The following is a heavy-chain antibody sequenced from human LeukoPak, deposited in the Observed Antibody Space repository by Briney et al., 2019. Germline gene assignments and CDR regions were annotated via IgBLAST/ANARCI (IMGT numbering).Heavy chain of an antibody. CDR3: VRRPRDTSGYYLGAFHD. J-gene: IGHJ3*01. CDR1: GFSVSSNY. Sequence: GGSLRLSCAGSGFSVSSNYISWVRQAPGKGLEWVSVIGASGADTYYSDSVKGRFTVSRDNSQNTLFLHMSSLRAEDTAVYFCVRRPRDTSGYYLGAFHDWGQGTTVTVSS. V-gene: IGHV3-53*01. CDR2: IGASGADT. D-gene: IGHD3-22*01.